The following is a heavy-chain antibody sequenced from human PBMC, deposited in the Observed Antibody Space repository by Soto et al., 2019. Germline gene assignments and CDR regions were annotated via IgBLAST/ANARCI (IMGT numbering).Heavy chain of an antibody. J-gene: IGHJ4*02. CDR2: INHSGST. CDR3: ARGLLWFGEFPLWSY. CDR1: GGSFSGYY. Sequence: KQSQTLSLTCAVYGGSFSGYYWSWIRQPPGKGLEWIGEINHSGSTNYNPSLKSRVTISVGTSKNQFSLKLSSVTAADTAVYYCARGLLWFGEFPLWSYWGQGTLVTVSS. V-gene: IGHV4-34*01. D-gene: IGHD3-10*01.